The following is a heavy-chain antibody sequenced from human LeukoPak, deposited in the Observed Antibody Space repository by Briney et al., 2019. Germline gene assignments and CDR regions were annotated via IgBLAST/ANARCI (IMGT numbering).Heavy chain of an antibody. Sequence: SETLSLTCTVSGGSSSSSSYYWGWIRQPPGKELEWIGSIYYSGSTYYNPSLKSRVTISVDTSKNQFSLKLSSVPAADTAVYYCARPKTTTSYYDFWSGFNDAFDIWGQGTMVTVSS. D-gene: IGHD3-3*01. CDR2: IYYSGST. J-gene: IGHJ3*02. V-gene: IGHV4-39*01. CDR1: GGSSSSSSYY. CDR3: ARPKTTTSYYDFWSGFNDAFDI.